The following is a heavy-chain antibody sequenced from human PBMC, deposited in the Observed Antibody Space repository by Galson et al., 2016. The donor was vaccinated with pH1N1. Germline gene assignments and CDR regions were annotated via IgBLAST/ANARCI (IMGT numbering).Heavy chain of an antibody. CDR2: ITYTSATI. CDR3: ARPGNYDGDRRGAFDL. J-gene: IGHJ3*01. V-gene: IGHV3-48*04. CDR1: GFTFSSWH. D-gene: IGHD4-23*01. Sequence: SLRLSCAASGFTFSSWHMDWVRQAPGEGLEWISFITYTSATIYYADSVKGRFTVSRDNDKNSLYLQMNSLRAEDMAVYYCARPGNYDGDRRGAFDLWGQGTMVTVSP.